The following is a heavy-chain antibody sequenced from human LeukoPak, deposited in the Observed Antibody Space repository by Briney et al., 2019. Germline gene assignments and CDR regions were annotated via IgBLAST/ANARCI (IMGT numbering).Heavy chain of an antibody. CDR3: ARDGAMYGSGSHRFDY. CDR2: ISSSGSTI. Sequence: PGGSLRLSCAASGFIFSNYEMHWVRQAPGKGLEGFSYISSSGSTIYYADSVKGRFTISRHNAKTSLYLQMNSLRAEDTAVYYCARDGAMYGSGSHRFDYWGQGTLVTVSS. V-gene: IGHV3-48*03. D-gene: IGHD3-10*01. CDR1: GFIFSNYE. J-gene: IGHJ4*02.